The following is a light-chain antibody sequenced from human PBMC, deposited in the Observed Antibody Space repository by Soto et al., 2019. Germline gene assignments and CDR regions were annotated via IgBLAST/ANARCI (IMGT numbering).Light chain of an antibody. J-gene: IGKJ5*01. CDR1: QSVSSNY. Sequence: EIVLTQSPGTLSLSPGERATLSCRASQSVSSNYLAWYQQEPGRAPRLLIYGASSRATGIPDRFSGSGSGTDFTLTISRLEPEDSAVYYCQQYGTSPLTFGQGTRLEIK. CDR3: QQYGTSPLT. CDR2: GAS. V-gene: IGKV3-20*01.